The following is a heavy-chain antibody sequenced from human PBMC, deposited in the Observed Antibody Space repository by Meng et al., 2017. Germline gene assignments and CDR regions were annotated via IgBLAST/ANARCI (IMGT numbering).Heavy chain of an antibody. V-gene: IGHV3-7*01. CDR2: IKQDGSEK. Sequence: GESLKISCAASGFTFSSYWMSWVRQAPGKGLEWVANIKQDGSEKYYVDSVKGRFTISRDNAKNSLYLQMNSLRAEDTAVYYCARDDYYDSSGYYSGGDYWGQETLVTVSS. CDR3: ARDDYYDSSGYYSGGDY. D-gene: IGHD3-22*01. CDR1: GFTFSSYW. J-gene: IGHJ4*02.